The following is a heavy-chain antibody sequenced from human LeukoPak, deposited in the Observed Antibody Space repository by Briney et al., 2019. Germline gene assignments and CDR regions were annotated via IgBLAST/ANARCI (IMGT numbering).Heavy chain of an antibody. J-gene: IGHJ5*02. CDR3: ARDIVATIRGGEYNWFDP. CDR2: INPSGGST. CDR1: GYTFTSYY. V-gene: IGHV1-46*01. Sequence: RASVKVSCKASGYTFTSYYMHWVRQAPGQGLEWMGIINPSGGSTSYAQKFQGRVTMTRDASTSTVYMELSSLRSEDTAVYYCARDIVATIRGGEYNWFDPWGQGTLVTVSS. D-gene: IGHD5-12*01.